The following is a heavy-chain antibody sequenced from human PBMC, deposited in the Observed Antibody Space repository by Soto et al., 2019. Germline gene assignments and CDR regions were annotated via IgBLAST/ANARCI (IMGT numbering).Heavy chain of an antibody. V-gene: IGHV2-5*01. CDR3: VNSPDSSPSDY. D-gene: IGHD5-18*01. Sequence: SGPTLVNPTQTLTLTCTFSGFSLSTFGMGVGWIRQPPGKAPEWLALIYWNDDKRYSPSLNSRLTIAKDTSKNLVVLTMTNVDPVDAATYYGVNSPDSSPSDYWGQGTMVTVSS. J-gene: IGHJ4*03. CDR1: GFSLSTFGMG. CDR2: IYWNDDK.